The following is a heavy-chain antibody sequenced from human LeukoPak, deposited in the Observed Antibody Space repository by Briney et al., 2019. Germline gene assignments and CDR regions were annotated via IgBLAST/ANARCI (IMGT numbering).Heavy chain of an antibody. J-gene: IGHJ4*02. CDR2: IYPDDSYT. Sequence: RGESLKISCKGSGYSFTSYWIGWVRQMPGKGLEWMGIIYPDDSYTRYSPSFQGQVTISADKSISTAYLQWSSLKASDTAIYYCARQALGYCSGGSCYHFDYWGQGTLVTVSS. CDR1: GYSFTSYW. D-gene: IGHD2-15*01. V-gene: IGHV5-51*01. CDR3: ARQALGYCSGGSCYHFDY.